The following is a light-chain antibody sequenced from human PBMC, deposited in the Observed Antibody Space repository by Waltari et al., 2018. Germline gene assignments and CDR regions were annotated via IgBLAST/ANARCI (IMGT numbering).Light chain of an antibody. CDR1: QSVSSN. V-gene: IGKV3-15*01. Sequence: EVVMTQSPATLSVSPGERATLPCRASQSVSSNLAWYQQKPGQAPSLLISDASTRATGIPARCSGSGSGTEFTLTISSLQSEDFAVYYCQQYNNWPPMTFGQGTKVEIK. J-gene: IGKJ1*01. CDR2: DAS. CDR3: QQYNNWPPMT.